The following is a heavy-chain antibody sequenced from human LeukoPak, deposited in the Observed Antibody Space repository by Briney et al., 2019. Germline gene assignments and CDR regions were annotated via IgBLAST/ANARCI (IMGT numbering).Heavy chain of an antibody. CDR3: ASVMLYDSSGYYPHY. V-gene: IGHV3-21*01. Sequence: PGGSLRLSCAASGFTFSSYAMNWVRQAPGKGLEWVSSISSSSSYIYYADSVKGRFTISRDNAKNSLYLQMNSLRAEDTAVYYCASVMLYDSSGYYPHYWGQGTLVTVSS. CDR1: GFTFSSYA. J-gene: IGHJ4*02. D-gene: IGHD3-22*01. CDR2: ISSSSSYI.